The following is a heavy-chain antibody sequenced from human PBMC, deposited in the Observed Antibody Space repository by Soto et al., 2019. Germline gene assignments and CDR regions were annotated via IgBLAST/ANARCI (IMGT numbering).Heavy chain of an antibody. D-gene: IGHD6-19*01. J-gene: IGHJ4*02. Sequence: QVQLEQSGAEVKKPGASVKVSCKASGYIFTNYAMSWVRQAPGQWLERMGCIRAYNGQTNFAEKVQGRVTLTTDTSTSSGDMELGSLRSDDTAVYYCARGWGGTAVAGTRLAFWGQGTVVTVSS. CDR1: GYIFTNYA. CDR3: ARGWGGTAVAGTRLAF. V-gene: IGHV1-18*01. CDR2: IRAYNGQT.